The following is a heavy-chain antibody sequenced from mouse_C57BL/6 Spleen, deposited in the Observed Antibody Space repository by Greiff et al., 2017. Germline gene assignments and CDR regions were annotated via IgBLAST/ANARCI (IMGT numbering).Heavy chain of an antibody. V-gene: IGHV5-17*01. CDR3: ARPYYYGSSYAMDY. Sequence: EVKLMESGGGLVKPGGSLKLSCAASGFTFSDYGMHWVRQAPEKGLEWVAYISSGSSTIYYADTVKGRFTISRDNAKNTLFLQITSLRSEDTAMYYCARPYYYGSSYAMDYWGQGTSVTVSS. J-gene: IGHJ4*01. CDR1: GFTFSDYG. CDR2: ISSGSSTI. D-gene: IGHD1-1*01.